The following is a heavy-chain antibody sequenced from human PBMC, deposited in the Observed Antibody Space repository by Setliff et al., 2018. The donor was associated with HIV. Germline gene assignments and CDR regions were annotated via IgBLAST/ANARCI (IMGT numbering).Heavy chain of an antibody. CDR2: IYTSGST. Sequence: SETLSLTCTVSGGSISSYYWTWIRQPPGKGLEWIGRIYTSGSTNYNPSLKSRVTISVDTSKNQFSLKLSSVTAADTAVYYCARGFDYAQRPPLYYFDYWGQGTLVTVSS. CDR1: GGSISSYY. V-gene: IGHV4-4*07. J-gene: IGHJ4*02. CDR3: ARGFDYAQRPPLYYFDY. D-gene: IGHD2-2*01.